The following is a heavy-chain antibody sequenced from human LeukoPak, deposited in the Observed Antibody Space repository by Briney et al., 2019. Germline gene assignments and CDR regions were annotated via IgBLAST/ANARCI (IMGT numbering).Heavy chain of an antibody. D-gene: IGHD3-22*01. V-gene: IGHV4-39*01. Sequence: SETLSLTCTIFGDSVSRSDSYWDWIRQPPGKGLEWIGTIHYSGRTYYSPSLKSRVTLSVDMSNNLFSLTLSSVTAADTALYFCARRRYYDSSGYLEWGQGTLVTVSS. CDR1: GDSVSRSDSY. CDR2: IHYSGRT. CDR3: ARRRYYDSSGYLE. J-gene: IGHJ1*01.